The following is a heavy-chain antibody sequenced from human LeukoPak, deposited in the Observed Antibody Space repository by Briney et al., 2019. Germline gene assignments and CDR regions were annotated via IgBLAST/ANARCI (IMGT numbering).Heavy chain of an antibody. V-gene: IGHV4-59*12. CDR1: GGSLSSYY. CDR2: IYYSGST. CDR3: ARDQSITMVRGVIITLDGMDV. D-gene: IGHD3-10*01. Sequence: PSETLSLTCPVSGGSLSSYYWSWIRQPPGKGLEWIGYIYYSGSTNYNPSLKSRVTMSVDTSKNQFSLKLSSVTAADTAVYYCARDQSITMVRGVIITLDGMDVWGQGTTVTVSS. J-gene: IGHJ6*02.